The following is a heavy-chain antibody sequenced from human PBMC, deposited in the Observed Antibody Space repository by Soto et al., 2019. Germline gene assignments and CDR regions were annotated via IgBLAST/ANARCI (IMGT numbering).Heavy chain of an antibody. Sequence: EVQLVESGGGLVQPGGSLRLSCAASGFTFSRYDLHWVRQATGKGLEWVSGIGTTGDTYYAGSVKGRFTIPRENAKNSLYLQMNRLRAGDTAVYYCARSSGSYYYLDVWGKGTPVTGSS. CDR2: IGTTGDT. J-gene: IGHJ6*03. D-gene: IGHD3-10*01. CDR1: GFTFSRYD. CDR3: ARSSGSYYYLDV. V-gene: IGHV3-13*01.